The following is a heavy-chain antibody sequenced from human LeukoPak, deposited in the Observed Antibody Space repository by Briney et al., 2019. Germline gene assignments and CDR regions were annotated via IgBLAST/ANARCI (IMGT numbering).Heavy chain of an antibody. CDR1: GYTFTSYD. D-gene: IGHD4-11*01. Sequence: ASVKVSCKASGYTFTSYDINWVRQATGQGLESMGWMNPNSGNTGYAQKFQGRVTITRNTSISTAYMELSSLRSDDTAVYYCARGPLPSSNYGYYYYYYMAVWGKGTTVTVSS. CDR3: ARGPLPSSNYGYYYYYYMAV. J-gene: IGHJ6*03. V-gene: IGHV1-8*03. CDR2: MNPNSGNT.